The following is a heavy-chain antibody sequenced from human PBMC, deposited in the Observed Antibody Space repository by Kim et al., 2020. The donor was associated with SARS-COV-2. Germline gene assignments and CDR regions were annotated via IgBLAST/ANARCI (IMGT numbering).Heavy chain of an antibody. V-gene: IGHV3-48*02. CDR3: ARCGDFLTGYLRFDY. J-gene: IGHJ4*02. Sequence: DSVKGRFTISRDNAKNSLYLQMNSLRDEDTAVYYCARCGDFLTGYLRFDYWGQGTLVTVSS. D-gene: IGHD3-9*01.